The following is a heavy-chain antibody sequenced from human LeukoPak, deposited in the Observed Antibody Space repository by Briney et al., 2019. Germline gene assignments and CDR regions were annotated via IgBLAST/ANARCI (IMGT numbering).Heavy chain of an antibody. CDR1: GFTFSNYW. CDR2: INSDGINT. D-gene: IGHD1-26*01. V-gene: IGHV3-74*01. J-gene: IGHJ3*02. CDR3: ARVGIVGATGDAFDI. Sequence: GGSLRLSCAASGFTFSNYWMHWVRQAPGKGLVWVSRINSDGINTSYADSVKGRFTISRDNAKNSLYLQMNSLRAEDTAVYYCARVGIVGATGDAFDIWGQGTMVTVSS.